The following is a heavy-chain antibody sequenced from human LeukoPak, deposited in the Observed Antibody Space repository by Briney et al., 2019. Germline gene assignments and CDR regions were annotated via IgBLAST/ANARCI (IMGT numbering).Heavy chain of an antibody. D-gene: IGHD5-18*01. J-gene: IGHJ5*02. CDR3: AYLPSTKFPYGSNYGYLFNR. Sequence: GGSLRLSCAASGFYFSTYVMSCGRQTRGKGLELVSTIRGSGETTYYADSVKGRFTISRDNSWNTLYLQMNSLRAGDTAVYNCAYLPSTKFPYGSNYGYLFNRWGQGTLVTVSS. CDR2: IRGSGETT. V-gene: IGHV3-23*01. CDR1: GFYFSTYV.